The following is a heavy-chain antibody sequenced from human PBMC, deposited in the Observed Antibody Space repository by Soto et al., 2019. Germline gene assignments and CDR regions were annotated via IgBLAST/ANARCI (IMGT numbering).Heavy chain of an antibody. CDR3: AKVSSWFKYYGMDV. CDR2: ISGSGGST. D-gene: IGHD6-13*01. V-gene: IGHV3-23*01. CDR1: GFTFISYA. Sequence: GGSLILSCAASGFTFISYAMSWVRQAPGKGLEWVSAISGSGGSTYYADSVKGRFTISRDNSKNTLYLQMNSLRAEDTAVYYCAKVSSWFKYYGMDVWGQGTTVTVSS. J-gene: IGHJ6*02.